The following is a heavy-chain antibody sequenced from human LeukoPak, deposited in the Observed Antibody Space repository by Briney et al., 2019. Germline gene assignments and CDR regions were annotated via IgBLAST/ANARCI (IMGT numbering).Heavy chain of an antibody. CDR1: GDSVSSNSAA. D-gene: IGHD6-13*01. V-gene: IGHV6-1*01. CDR2: TYYRSKWYN. CDR3: ARVIAAAADTYYYGMDV. Sequence: SQTLSLTCAISGDSVSSNSAAWNWIRQSPSRGLEWLGRTYYRSKWYNDYAVSVKSRITINPDTSKNQFSLQLNSVTPEDTAVYSCARVIAAAADTYYYGMDVWGQGTTVTVSS. J-gene: IGHJ6*02.